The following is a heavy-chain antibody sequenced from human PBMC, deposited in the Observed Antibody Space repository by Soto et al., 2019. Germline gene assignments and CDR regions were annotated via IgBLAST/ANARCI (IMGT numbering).Heavy chain of an antibody. J-gene: IGHJ5*02. D-gene: IGHD6-19*01. CDR2: ISGSGGST. Sequence: EVQLLESGGGLVQPGGSLRLSCAASGFTFSSYAMSWVRQAPGKGLEWVSVISGSGGSTYYADSVKGRFTISRDNSKNALYLQMNSLRAEDTAVYYGAKVVGYSSARTVPGWFDPWGQGTLVTVSS. CDR3: AKVVGYSSARTVPGWFDP. V-gene: IGHV3-23*01. CDR1: GFTFSSYA.